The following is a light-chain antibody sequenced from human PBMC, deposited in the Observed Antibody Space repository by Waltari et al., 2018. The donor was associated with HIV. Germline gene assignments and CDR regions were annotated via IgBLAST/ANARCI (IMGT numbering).Light chain of an antibody. CDR2: STS. Sequence: DIQMTQSPSSLSASVGAGVTITCRASQSISRYLNWYQQKPGKAPKLLIHSTSSLQRGVPSRFSGSGSGTEFTLTISGLQFEDSATYYCQQSYTSPHTFGQGTNVEIK. V-gene: IGKV1-39*01. CDR3: QQSYTSPHT. J-gene: IGKJ2*01. CDR1: QSISRY.